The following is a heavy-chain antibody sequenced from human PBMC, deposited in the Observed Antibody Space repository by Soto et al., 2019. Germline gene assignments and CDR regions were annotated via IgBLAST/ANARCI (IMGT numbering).Heavy chain of an antibody. CDR2: ISYDGSNK. CDR1: GFTFSSYG. V-gene: IGHV3-30*18. CDR3: AKDGCGVESASCLPTTYGMDV. Sequence: PGGSLRLSCAASGFTFSSYGMHWVRQAPGKGLEWVAVISYDGSNKYYADSVKGRFTISRDNSKNTLYLQMNSLRAEDTAVYYCAKDGCGVESASCLPTTYGMDVWGQGTTVTVSS. D-gene: IGHD2-2*01. J-gene: IGHJ6*02.